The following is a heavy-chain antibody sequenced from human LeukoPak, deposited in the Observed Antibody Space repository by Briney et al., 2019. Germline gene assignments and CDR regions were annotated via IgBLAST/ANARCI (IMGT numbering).Heavy chain of an antibody. V-gene: IGHV3-7*04. CDR1: GFTFSTSW. J-gene: IGHJ4*02. D-gene: IGHD1-26*01. CDR2: IKQDGSEK. Sequence: GGSLRLSCAAAGFTFSTSWRSWVRQAPGKGLEWVATIKQDGSEKYYVDSVKGRFTISRDNAKISLYLRMNSLRAEDTAVYYCARAAYTGSPTSFDYWGRGTLVTVSS. CDR3: ARAAYTGSPTSFDY.